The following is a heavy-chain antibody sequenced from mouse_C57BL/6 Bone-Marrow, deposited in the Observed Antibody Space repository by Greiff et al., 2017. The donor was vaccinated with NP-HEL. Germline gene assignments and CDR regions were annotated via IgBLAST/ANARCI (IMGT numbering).Heavy chain of an antibody. D-gene: IGHD1-1*01. CDR3: ARCYYYGSRGAWFAY. CDR2: IYPGDGDT. Sequence: VKLVESGAELVKPGASVKISCKASGYAFSSYWMNWVKQRPGKGLEWIGQIYPGDGDTNYNGKFKGKATLTADKSSSTAYMQLSSLTSEDSAVYFCARCYYYGSRGAWFAYWGQGTLVTVSA. J-gene: IGHJ3*01. V-gene: IGHV1-80*01. CDR1: GYAFSSYW.